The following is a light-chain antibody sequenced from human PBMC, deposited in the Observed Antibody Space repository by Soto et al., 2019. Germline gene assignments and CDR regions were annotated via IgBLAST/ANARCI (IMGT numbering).Light chain of an antibody. CDR1: SSNIGVNT. J-gene: IGLJ1*01. CDR2: SDI. V-gene: IGLV1-44*01. CDR3: AVWDDSLSGYV. Sequence: QSVLTQPPSASGTPGQRVTISWSGSSSNIGVNTVNWFQQLPGTAPKLVMCSDIHRPSGVPDRFSGSKSGTSASLAISGLQSEDEADYYCAVWDDSLSGYVFGTGTKVTVL.